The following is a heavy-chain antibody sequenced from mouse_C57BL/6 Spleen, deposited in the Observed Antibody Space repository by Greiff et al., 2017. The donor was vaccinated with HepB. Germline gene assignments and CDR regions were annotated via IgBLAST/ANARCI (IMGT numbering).Heavy chain of an antibody. Sequence: EVQLQQSGAELVRPGASVKLSCTASGFNIKDYYMHWVKQRPEQGLEWIGRIDPEDGDTEYAPKFQGKATMTADTSSNTAYLQLSSLTSEDTAGYYCTPRNYGSSPSWYFDVWGTGTTVTVSS. J-gene: IGHJ1*03. CDR1: GFNIKDYY. V-gene: IGHV14-1*01. CDR2: IDPEDGDT. D-gene: IGHD1-1*01. CDR3: TPRNYGSSPSWYFDV.